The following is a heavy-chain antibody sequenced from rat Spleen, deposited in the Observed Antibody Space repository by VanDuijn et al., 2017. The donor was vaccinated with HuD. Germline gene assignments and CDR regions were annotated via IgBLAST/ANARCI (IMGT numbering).Heavy chain of an antibody. CDR2: IWGNGNT. J-gene: IGHJ3*01. Sequence: QVHLKESGPGRVQPSQTLSLTCTVSGFSLSRHGVIWVRQPPGKGLEWMGVIWGNGNTNYTSALKSRLSISRDTSKSQVFLKMNNLQTEDTAMYFCASQFYDGYTSHWFAYWGQGTLVTVSS. CDR3: ASQFYDGYTSHWFAY. V-gene: IGHV2S61*01. CDR1: GFSLSRHG. D-gene: IGHD1-12*03.